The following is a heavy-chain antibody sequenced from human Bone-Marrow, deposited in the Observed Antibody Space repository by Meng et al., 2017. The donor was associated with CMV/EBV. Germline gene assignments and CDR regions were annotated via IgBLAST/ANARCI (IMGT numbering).Heavy chain of an antibody. V-gene: IGHV1-2*02. D-gene: IGHD3-22*01. CDR1: GYTFIDYY. J-gene: IGHJ5*02. CDR3: ARVPQYDSSGYYSP. CDR2: INPNTGGT. Sequence: ASVKVSCKASGYTFIDYYMHWVRQAPGQGLEWMGWINPNTGGTNYAQKFQGRVTMTRDMSIRTAYMELSTLRSDDTAVYYCARVPQYDSSGYYSPWGQGTLVTVSS.